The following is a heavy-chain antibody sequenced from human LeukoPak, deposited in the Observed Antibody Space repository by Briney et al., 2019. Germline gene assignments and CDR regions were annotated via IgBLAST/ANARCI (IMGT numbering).Heavy chain of an antibody. CDR1: GFTVSSNY. V-gene: IGHV3-53*01. CDR3: ARDIMDYDILTGHFH. Sequence: GGSLRLSCAASGFTVSSNYMSWVRQAPGKGLEWVSVIYSGGSTYYADSVKGRFTISRDNAKNSLYLQMNSLRAEDTAVYYCARDIMDYDILTGHFHWGQGTLVTVSS. CDR2: IYSGGST. D-gene: IGHD3-9*01. J-gene: IGHJ4*02.